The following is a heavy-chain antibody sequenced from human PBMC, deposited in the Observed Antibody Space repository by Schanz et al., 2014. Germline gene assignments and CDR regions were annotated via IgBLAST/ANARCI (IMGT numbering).Heavy chain of an antibody. D-gene: IGHD3-9*01. CDR2: INTGVNT. V-gene: IGHV3-23*04. CDR3: AKAADWPVTRFDP. CDR1: GFTFSSYS. Sequence: EVQLVESGGGLVQPGGSLRLSCAASGFTFSSYSMNWVRQAPGKGLEWVSAINTGVNTYYADSVRGRFTMSSDSSKNTLYLQMSSLRADDTAVYYCAKAADWPVTRFDPWGQGTLVTVSS. J-gene: IGHJ5*02.